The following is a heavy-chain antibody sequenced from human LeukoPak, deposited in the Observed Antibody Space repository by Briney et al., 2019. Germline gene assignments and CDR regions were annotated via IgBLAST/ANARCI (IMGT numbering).Heavy chain of an antibody. D-gene: IGHD5-18*01. CDR2: IFYSGST. J-gene: IGHJ4*02. V-gene: IGHV4-39*07. CDR1: GGSFSSIAYY. CDR3: ATPGCSYGPLDY. Sequence: SETLSLTCTVSGGSFSSIAYYWAWIRQPPGRGLEWVGSIFYSGSTFYNPSLRSRVTISLDTSKNQFSLKLSSLTAAATAVYYCATPGCSYGPLDYWGQGTLVAVSS.